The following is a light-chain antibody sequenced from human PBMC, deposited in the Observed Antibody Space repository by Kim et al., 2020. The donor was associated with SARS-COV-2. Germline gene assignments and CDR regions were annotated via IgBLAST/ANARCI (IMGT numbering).Light chain of an antibody. J-gene: IGKJ1*01. CDR3: QQYNSYPT. V-gene: IGKV1-5*03. CDR2: KAS. CDR1: QSISSW. Sequence: SASVGDRVTITCRASQSISSWLAWYQQKPGKAPKLLIYKASSLESGVPSRFSGSGSGTEFTLTISSRQPDDFATYYCQQYNSYPTFGQGTKVDIK.